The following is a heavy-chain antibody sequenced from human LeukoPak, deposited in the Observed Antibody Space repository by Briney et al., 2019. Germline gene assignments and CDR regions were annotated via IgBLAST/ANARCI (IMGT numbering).Heavy chain of an antibody. Sequence: ASVKVSCKASGGTFSSYAISWVRQAPGQGLEWMGRIIPILGIANYAQKFQGRVTITADKSTSTAYMELSSLRSEDTAVYYCATEAEQWLAKGFDPWGQGTLVTVSS. J-gene: IGHJ5*02. V-gene: IGHV1-69*04. CDR2: IIPILGIA. D-gene: IGHD6-19*01. CDR3: ATEAEQWLAKGFDP. CDR1: GGTFSSYA.